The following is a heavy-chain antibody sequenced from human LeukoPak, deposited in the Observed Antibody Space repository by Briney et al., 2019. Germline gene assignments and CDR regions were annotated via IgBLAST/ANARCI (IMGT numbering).Heavy chain of an antibody. V-gene: IGHV5-51*01. CDR1: GYCFTTCW. J-gene: IGHJ4*02. D-gene: IGHD6-19*01. CDR2: IYPGDSDT. Sequence: GASLHFSGKASGYCFTTCWIGGGRATPGEGLWWMGVIYPGDSDTRYSPSFQGQVAISADKSIPTTYLQWTRLKASDSAMYYCARRDSAWTIIDYWGQGTLVTVSS. CDR3: ARRDSAWTIIDY.